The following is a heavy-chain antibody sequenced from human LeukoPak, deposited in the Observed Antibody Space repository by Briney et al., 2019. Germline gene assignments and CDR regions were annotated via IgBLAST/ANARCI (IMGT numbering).Heavy chain of an antibody. CDR1: GYTFTGYY. CDR2: INPNSGGK. Sequence: ASVKVSCKASGYTFTGYYMHWVRQPPGQGLAWMGWINPNSGGKNYAQKFQGRVTMTRDTSISTAYMELSRLRSDDAAVYYCAREKAVAGPIYYYYYGMDVWGQGTTVTVSS. J-gene: IGHJ6*02. D-gene: IGHD6-19*01. V-gene: IGHV1-2*02. CDR3: AREKAVAGPIYYYYYGMDV.